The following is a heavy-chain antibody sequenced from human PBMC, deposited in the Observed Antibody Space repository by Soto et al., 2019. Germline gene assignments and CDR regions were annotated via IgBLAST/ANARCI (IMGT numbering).Heavy chain of an antibody. CDR1: GFTFSSYA. Sequence: GGSLRLSCAASGFTFSSYAMSWVRQAPGKGLEWVSAISGSGGSTYYADSVKGRFTISRDNSKNTLYLQMNSLRAEDTAVYYCAKVPTGWIAWFKSLDSWGQGTLVPISS. D-gene: IGHD6-19*01. CDR3: AKVPTGWIAWFKSLDS. V-gene: IGHV3-23*01. J-gene: IGHJ4*02. CDR2: ISGSGGST.